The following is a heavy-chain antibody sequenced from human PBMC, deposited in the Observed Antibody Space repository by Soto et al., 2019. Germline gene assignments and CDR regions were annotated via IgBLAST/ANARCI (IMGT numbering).Heavy chain of an antibody. Sequence: ETLSLTCTVSGGSISSSSYYWGWIRQPPGKGLEWIGSIYYSGSTYYNPSLKSRVTISVDTSKNQFSLKLSSVTAAVTSVYYCATQGFGTLHGLVDVWGQGTTVTVSS. CDR3: ATQGFGTLHGLVDV. D-gene: IGHD1-7*01. CDR2: IYYSGST. V-gene: IGHV4-39*01. J-gene: IGHJ6*02. CDR1: GGSISSSSYY.